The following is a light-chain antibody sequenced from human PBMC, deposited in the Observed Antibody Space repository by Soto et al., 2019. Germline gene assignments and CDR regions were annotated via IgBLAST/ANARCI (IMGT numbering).Light chain of an antibody. J-gene: IGKJ2*01. CDR1: QSISTW. V-gene: IGKV1-5*03. CDR3: QQYNSHSSYT. CDR2: TAS. Sequence: DIQMTQSPSTLSASVGDRATITCRASQSISTWLAWYQQKPGKAPKLLIYTASRLESGVPSRFSGSGSGTEFTLTISSLQPDDFATYYCQQYNSHSSYTFGQGTKLEIK.